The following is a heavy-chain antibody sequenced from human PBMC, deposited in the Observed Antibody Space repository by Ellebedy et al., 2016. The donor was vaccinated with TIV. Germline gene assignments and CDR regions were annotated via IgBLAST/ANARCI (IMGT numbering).Heavy chain of an antibody. CDR3: ASTPFSAGSGYHPHDY. D-gene: IGHD5-12*01. CDR2: IYYNENP. CDR1: GASISSYY. V-gene: IGHV4-59*08. Sequence: MPSETLSLTCTVSGASISSYYWSWIRQPPGKGLEWIGYIYYNENPNYNPSLKSRVTISEDTSKNQFSLNLNSVTAADTAVYFCASTPFSAGSGYHPHDYWGQGTLVTVSS. J-gene: IGHJ4*02.